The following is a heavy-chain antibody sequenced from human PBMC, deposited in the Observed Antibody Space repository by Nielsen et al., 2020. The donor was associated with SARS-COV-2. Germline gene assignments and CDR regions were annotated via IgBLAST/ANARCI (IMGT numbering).Heavy chain of an antibody. D-gene: IGHD6-13*01. CDR2: IIPIFGTA. CDR3: ARGGLYSSSWSDISY. Sequence: WVRQAPGQGLEWMGGIIPIFGTANYTQRFQGRVTMTRDTSTSTVYMELSSLRSEDTAVYYCARGGLYSSSWSDISYWGQGTLVTVSS. J-gene: IGHJ4*02. V-gene: IGHV1-69*05.